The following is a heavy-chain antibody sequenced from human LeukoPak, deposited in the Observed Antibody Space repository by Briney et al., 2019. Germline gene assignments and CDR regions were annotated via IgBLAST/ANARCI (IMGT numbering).Heavy chain of an antibody. Sequence: GGSLRLSCAASGFTFSSYSMNWVRQAPGKGLEWVSSISSSSSYIYYADSVKGRFTISRDNAKNSLYLQMNSLRAEDTAVYYCARGLWGVGYCSGGSCYSEFDYWGQGTLVTVSS. J-gene: IGHJ4*02. D-gene: IGHD2-15*01. CDR1: GFTFSSYS. CDR3: ARGLWGVGYCSGGSCYSEFDY. CDR2: ISSSSSYI. V-gene: IGHV3-21*01.